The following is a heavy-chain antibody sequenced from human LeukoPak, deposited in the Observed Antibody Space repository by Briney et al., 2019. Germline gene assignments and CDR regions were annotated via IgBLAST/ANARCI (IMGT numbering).Heavy chain of an antibody. Sequence: KPSETLSLTCTVSGGSIRSYYWSWIRQPPGKGLEWIGYIYYSGSTYYNPSPKSRVTISVDTSKNQFSLKLSSVTAADTAVYYCARQSCGDHNWFDPWGQGTLVTVSS. V-gene: IGHV4-59*08. D-gene: IGHD4-17*01. CDR3: ARQSCGDHNWFDP. CDR1: GGSIRSYY. CDR2: IYYSGST. J-gene: IGHJ5*02.